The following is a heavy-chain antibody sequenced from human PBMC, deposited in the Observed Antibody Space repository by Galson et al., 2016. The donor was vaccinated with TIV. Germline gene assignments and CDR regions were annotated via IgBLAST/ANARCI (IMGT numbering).Heavy chain of an antibody. J-gene: IGHJ3*02. CDR1: GDSVSSDSAA. Sequence: CAIAGDSVSSDSAAWNWVRQSPSRRLEWLGRTYYRSRWYYDYKVSVKSRITINPDTSKTQFSLQLNSVTPEATAVYYCTRAAGKNGASCYATCETFDIWGQGTMVTVSS. D-gene: IGHD2-2*01. CDR3: TRAAGKNGASCYATCETFDI. V-gene: IGHV6-1*01. CDR2: TYYRSRWYY.